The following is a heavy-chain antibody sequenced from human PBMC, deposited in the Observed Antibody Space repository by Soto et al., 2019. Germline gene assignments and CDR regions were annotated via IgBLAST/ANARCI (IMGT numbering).Heavy chain of an antibody. CDR1: GFTFSTYA. Sequence: PGGSLRLSCAASGFTFSTYAMTWVRQAPGRGLEWVSTIRGSGGGTYYADSVRGRFTISRDNSKNMLYLQMISLRAEDTAVYYCAKVEGGYGEVSYDILTGYYPFDYWGQGTLVTVSS. CDR2: IRGSGGGT. J-gene: IGHJ4*02. V-gene: IGHV3-23*01. D-gene: IGHD3-9*01. CDR3: AKVEGGYGEVSYDILTGYYPFDY.